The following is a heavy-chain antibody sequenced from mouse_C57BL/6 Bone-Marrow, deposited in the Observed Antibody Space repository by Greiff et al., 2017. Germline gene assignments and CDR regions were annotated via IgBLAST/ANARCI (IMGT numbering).Heavy chain of an antibody. V-gene: IGHV1-22*01. CDR3: VPRRGLDY. J-gene: IGHJ2*01. CDR2: INPNNGGT. Sequence: EVHLVASGPELVKPGASVKMSCKASGYTFTDYNMHWVKQSHGKSLAWIGYINPNNGGTSYNQKFKGKATLPVNKSSSPAYMERRSLTSEDSAVYYCVPRRGLDYWGQGTTLTGSS. CDR1: GYTFTDYN.